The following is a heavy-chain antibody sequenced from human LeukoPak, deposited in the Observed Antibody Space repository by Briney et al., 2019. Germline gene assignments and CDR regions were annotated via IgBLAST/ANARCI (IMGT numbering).Heavy chain of an antibody. CDR3: ARGAYSRSWYSGNYFDY. J-gene: IGHJ4*02. V-gene: IGHV3-53*01. Sequence: GGSLRLSCAASGFTVSSNYMSWVRQAPGKGLEWVSVIYSGGSTYYADSVKGRFTISRDNSKNTLYLQMNSQRAEDTAVYYCARGAYSRSWYSGNYFDYWGQGTLVTVSS. CDR1: GFTVSSNY. D-gene: IGHD6-13*01. CDR2: IYSGGST.